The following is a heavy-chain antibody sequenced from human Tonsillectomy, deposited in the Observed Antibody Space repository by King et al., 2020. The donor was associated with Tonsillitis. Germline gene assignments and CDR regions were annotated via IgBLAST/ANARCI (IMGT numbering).Heavy chain of an antibody. V-gene: IGHV3-30*18. D-gene: IGHD3-10*01. Sequence: VQLVESGGGVVQPGRSLRLSCAASGFTFSSYGMHWVRQAPGKGLEWVAVISYDGSNKYYADSVKGRFTISRDNSKNTLYLQMNSLRAEDTAVYYCAKEAEVENVLLWFGDPPFKYYFDYWGQGTLVTVSS. CDR3: AKEAEVENVLLWFGDPPFKYYFDY. CDR1: GFTFSSYG. CDR2: ISYDGSNK. J-gene: IGHJ4*02.